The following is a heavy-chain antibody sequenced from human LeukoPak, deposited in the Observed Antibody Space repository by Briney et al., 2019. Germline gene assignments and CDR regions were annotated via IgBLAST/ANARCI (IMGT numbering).Heavy chain of an antibody. J-gene: IGHJ6*02. Sequence: GGSLRLSCAASGFTFSSYAMSWARQAPGKGLEWVSGISGSGGRPYYADSVKGRFTIYRDNYTNAPYLQMDGLSAEDTDGYYFVKGRECSSSSCNIAFYYYYGMDVGGQGTTVTVSS. D-gene: IGHD2-2*02. V-gene: IGHV3-23*01. CDR1: GFTFSSYA. CDR2: ISGSGGRP. CDR3: VKGRECSSSSCNIAFYYYYGMDV.